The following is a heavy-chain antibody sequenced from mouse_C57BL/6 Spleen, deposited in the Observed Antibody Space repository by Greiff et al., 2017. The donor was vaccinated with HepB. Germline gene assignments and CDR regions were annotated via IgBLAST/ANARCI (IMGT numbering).Heavy chain of an antibody. D-gene: IGHD2-4*01. J-gene: IGHJ1*03. V-gene: IGHV1-55*01. CDR2: IYPGSGST. Sequence: VQLQQPGAELVKPGASVKMSCKASGYTFTSYWITWVKQRPGQGLEWIGDIYPGSGSTNYNEKFKSKATLTVDTSSSTAYMQLSSLTSEDSAVYYCARRGYYDYDYWYFDVWGTGTTVTVSS. CDR1: GYTFTSYW. CDR3: ARRGYYDYDYWYFDV.